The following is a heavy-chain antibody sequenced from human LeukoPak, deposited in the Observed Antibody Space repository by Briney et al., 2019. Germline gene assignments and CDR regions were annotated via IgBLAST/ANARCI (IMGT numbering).Heavy chain of an antibody. J-gene: IGHJ4*02. V-gene: IGHV1-69*06. Sequence: SVKVSCKAFGGTFSSYAISWVRQAPGQGLEWMGGIIPIFGTANYAQKFQGRVTITADKSTSTAYMELSSLRSEDTAVYYCARHASGYSSGWNYFDYWGQGTLVTVSS. D-gene: IGHD6-19*01. CDR2: IIPIFGTA. CDR1: GGTFSSYA. CDR3: ARHASGYSSGWNYFDY.